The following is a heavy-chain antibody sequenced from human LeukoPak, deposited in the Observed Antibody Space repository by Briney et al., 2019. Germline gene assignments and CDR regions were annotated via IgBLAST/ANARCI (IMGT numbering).Heavy chain of an antibody. Sequence: ASVKVSCKASGYTFTSYDINWVRQATGQGLEWMGWVSAYNGNTNYAQKLQGRVTMTTDTSTSTAYMELRSLRSDDTAVYYCARCLSGTAMVKGYYYYMDVWGKGTTVTVSS. D-gene: IGHD5-18*01. CDR1: GYTFTSYD. V-gene: IGHV1-18*01. CDR3: ARCLSGTAMVKGYYYYMDV. J-gene: IGHJ6*03. CDR2: VSAYNGNT.